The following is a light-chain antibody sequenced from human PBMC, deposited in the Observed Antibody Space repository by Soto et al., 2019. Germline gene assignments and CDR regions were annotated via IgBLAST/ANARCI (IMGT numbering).Light chain of an antibody. V-gene: IGKV3-15*01. J-gene: IGKJ4*01. CDR3: QQYNFWPPLT. CDR2: DAS. Sequence: EIVMTQSPATLSVSPGERATLSCRASQSVNSNLAWYRQKPGQAPRLLISDASTRATGVPARFSGSGSGTEFTLTISSLQSEDSVMYYCQQYNFWPPLTFGGGTKVEIK. CDR1: QSVNSN.